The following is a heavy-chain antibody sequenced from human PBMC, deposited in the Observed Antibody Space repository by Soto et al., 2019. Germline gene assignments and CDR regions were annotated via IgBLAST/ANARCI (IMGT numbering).Heavy chain of an antibody. V-gene: IGHV3-72*01. CDR3: ARVSLVGPSGGRYFDY. CDR2: IKNKANSYTT. D-gene: IGHD1-26*01. CDR1: GCTLSAHY. Sequence: EVQLVESGGGLVQPGGSLRLSCAASGCTLSAHYMDWVRQAPGKGLEWVGRIKNKANSYTTEYAASVEGRFTISREDSQNSLYLQMNSLKTEDTAVYYCARVSLVGPSGGRYFDYWGQGSQVAVSS. J-gene: IGHJ4*02.